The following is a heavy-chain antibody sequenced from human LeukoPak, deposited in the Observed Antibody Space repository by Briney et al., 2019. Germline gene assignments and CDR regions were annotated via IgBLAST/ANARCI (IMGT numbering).Heavy chain of an antibody. V-gene: IGHV1-8*03. CDR1: GYTFTSYD. D-gene: IGHD6-19*01. J-gene: IGHJ3*02. CDR3: ATLKTVAGRVAGAFDI. Sequence: ASVKVSCKASGYTFTSYDINWVRQATGQGLEWMGWMNPNSGNTGYAQKFRGRVTIARNTSISTAYMELSSLRSEDTAVYYCATLKTVAGRVAGAFDIWGQGTMVTVSS. CDR2: MNPNSGNT.